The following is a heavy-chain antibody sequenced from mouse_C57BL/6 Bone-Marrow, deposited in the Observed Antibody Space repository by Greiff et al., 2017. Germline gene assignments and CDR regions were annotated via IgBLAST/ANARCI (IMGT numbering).Heavy chain of an antibody. CDR2: SRNKANDYTT. Sequence: EVKVVDSGGGLVQSGRSLRLSCATSGFTFSDFYMEWVRQAPGKGLEWIAASRNKANDYTTEYSASVKGRFIVSRDTSQSILYLQMNALRAEDTAIYYCARDARYYGSGAMDYWGQGTSVTVSS. J-gene: IGHJ4*01. CDR1: GFTFSDFY. CDR3: ARDARYYGSGAMDY. D-gene: IGHD1-1*01. V-gene: IGHV7-1*01.